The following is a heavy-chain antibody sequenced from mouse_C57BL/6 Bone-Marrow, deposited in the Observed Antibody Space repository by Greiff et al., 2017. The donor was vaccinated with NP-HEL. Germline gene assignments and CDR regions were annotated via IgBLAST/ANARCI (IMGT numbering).Heavy chain of an antibody. Sequence: QVQLQQSGAELARPGASVKLSCKASGYTFTSYGISWVKQRTGQGLEWIGEIYPRSGNTYYNEKFKGKATLTADKSSSTAYMELRSLTSEDSAVYFCARQRDYDDQYYFDYWGQGTTLTVSS. V-gene: IGHV1-81*01. D-gene: IGHD2-4*01. CDR3: ARQRDYDDQYYFDY. J-gene: IGHJ2*01. CDR2: IYPRSGNT. CDR1: GYTFTSYG.